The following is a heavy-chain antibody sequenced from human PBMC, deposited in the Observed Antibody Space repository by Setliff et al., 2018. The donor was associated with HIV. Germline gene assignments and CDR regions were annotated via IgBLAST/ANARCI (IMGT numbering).Heavy chain of an antibody. J-gene: IGHJ6*03. V-gene: IGHV4-4*08. CDR3: ARDRRGYYYGSGSCYMDV. D-gene: IGHD3-10*01. CDR2: TYTSGIT. Sequence: ETLSLTCTVSSDSISSYYWSWIRQPPGKGLEWIGYTYTSGITDYNPSLKSRVTISGDTSKNQFSLKLSSVTAADTAVYYCARDRRGYYYGSGSCYMDVWGTGTTVTVSS. CDR1: SDSISSYY.